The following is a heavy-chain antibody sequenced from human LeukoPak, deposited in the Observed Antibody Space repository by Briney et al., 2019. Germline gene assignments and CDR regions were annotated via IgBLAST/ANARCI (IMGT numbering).Heavy chain of an antibody. CDR3: ARSTFITMIVVVTRPDAFDI. CDR2: INPNSGGT. D-gene: IGHD3-22*01. V-gene: IGHV1-2*02. CDR1: GYTFTGYY. J-gene: IGHJ3*02. Sequence: ASVKVSCKASGYTFTGYYMHWVRQAPGQGLEWMGWINPNSGGTNYAQKFQGRVTMTRDTSISTAYMELSRLRSDDTAVYYCARSTFITMIVVVTRPDAFDIWGQGTMVTVSS.